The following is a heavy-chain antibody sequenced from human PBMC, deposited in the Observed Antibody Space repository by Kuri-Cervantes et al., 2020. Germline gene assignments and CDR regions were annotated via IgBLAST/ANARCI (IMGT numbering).Heavy chain of an antibody. D-gene: IGHD1-26*01. CDR2: IIPIFGTA. V-gene: IGHV1-69*13. Sequence: SVKVSCKASGGTFSSYAISWVRQAPGQGLEWMGGIIPIFGTANYAQEFQGRVTITADESTSTAYMELSSLRSEDTAVYYCARVGRTALVGASNWFDPWGQGTLVTVSS. J-gene: IGHJ5*02. CDR1: GGTFSSYA. CDR3: ARVGRTALVGASNWFDP.